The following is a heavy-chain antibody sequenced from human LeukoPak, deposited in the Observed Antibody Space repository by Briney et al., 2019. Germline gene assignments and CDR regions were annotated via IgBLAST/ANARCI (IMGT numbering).Heavy chain of an antibody. D-gene: IGHD2/OR15-2a*01. CDR3: ARGRIFY. CDR1: GFIFSRDS. V-gene: IGHV3-7*01. Sequence: GGSLRLSCAASGFIFSRDSMNWVRQAPGKGLEWVANIKQDGSEKYYVDSVKGRFTISRDNAKNSLYLQMNSLRAEDTAVYYCARGRIFYWGQGTLVTVSS. J-gene: IGHJ4*02. CDR2: IKQDGSEK.